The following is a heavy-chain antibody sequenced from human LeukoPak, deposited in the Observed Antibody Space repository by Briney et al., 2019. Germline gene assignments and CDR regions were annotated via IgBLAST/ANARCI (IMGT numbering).Heavy chain of an antibody. CDR2: IHYDGST. V-gene: IGHV4-39*07. CDR3: ARDNRSLLDS. Sequence: SETLSLTCTDSGGSLRSSTYYWAWIRQPPGKGLEWLGSIHYDGSTFDNPSLKSRVVMSVDTSSNHFSLKMTSVTAADTAVYYCARDNRSLLDSWGQGILVTVSS. D-gene: IGHD3-16*02. J-gene: IGHJ4*02. CDR1: GGSLRSSTYY.